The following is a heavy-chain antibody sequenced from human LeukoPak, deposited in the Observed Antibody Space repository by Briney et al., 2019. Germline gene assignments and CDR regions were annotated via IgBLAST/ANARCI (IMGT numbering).Heavy chain of an antibody. CDR2: IYYSGST. V-gene: IGHV4-59*08. CDR3: ARHALRYYFDY. Sequence: SETLSLTCAVYGGSFSGYYWSWIRQPPGKGLEWIGYIYYSGSTNYNPSLKSRVTISVDTSKNQFSLKLSSVTAADTAVYYCARHALRYYFDYWGQGTLVTVSS. CDR1: GGSFSGYY. J-gene: IGHJ4*02.